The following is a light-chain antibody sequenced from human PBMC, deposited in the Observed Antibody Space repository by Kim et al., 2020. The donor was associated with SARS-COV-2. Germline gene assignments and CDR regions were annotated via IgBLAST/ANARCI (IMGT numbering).Light chain of an antibody. V-gene: IGLV3-1*01. CDR3: QAWDSRTVV. J-gene: IGLJ2*01. Sequence: SVSPGQTASITCSGDKLGDKYACWYQQKPGQSPVVVIHQDSKRPSGIPERFSGSNSGNTATLTISGTQAMDEADYYCQAWDSRTVVFGGGTKLTVL. CDR1: KLGDKY. CDR2: QDS.